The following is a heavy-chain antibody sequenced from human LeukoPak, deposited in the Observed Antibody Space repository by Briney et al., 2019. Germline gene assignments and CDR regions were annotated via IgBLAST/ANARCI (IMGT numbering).Heavy chain of an antibody. CDR1: GGSFSGYY. D-gene: IGHD3-10*01. J-gene: IGHJ6*03. CDR2: INHSGST. V-gene: IGHV4-34*01. CDR3: AIWFGEPYYYYYYMDV. Sequence: SETLSLTCPVYGGSFSGYYWSWIRQPPGKGLEWIGEINHSGSTNYNPSLKSRVTISVDTSKNQFSLKLSSVTAADTAVYYCAIWFGEPYYYYYYMDVWGKGTTVTVSS.